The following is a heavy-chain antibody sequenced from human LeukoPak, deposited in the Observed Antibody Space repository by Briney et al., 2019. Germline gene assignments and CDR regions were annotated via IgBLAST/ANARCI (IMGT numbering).Heavy chain of an antibody. Sequence: PSETLSLTCTVSGGSISGSSYYWGWIRQPPGKGLEWIGSIYYSGSTYYNPSLKSRVTISVDMSKNQFSLKLTSMTAADTAVYYCARVGLDISTHLDYWGQGTLVTVSS. V-gene: IGHV4-39*07. J-gene: IGHJ4*02. CDR3: ARVGLDISTHLDY. CDR2: IYYSGST. CDR1: GGSISGSSYY. D-gene: IGHD2-2*01.